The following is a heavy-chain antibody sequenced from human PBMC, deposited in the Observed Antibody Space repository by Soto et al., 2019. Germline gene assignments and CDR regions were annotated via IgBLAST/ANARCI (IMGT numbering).Heavy chain of an antibody. CDR2: INPKSGGT. Sequence: ASVEVSCKASGYSFTDYHIHWVRQAPGQGLEWLGRINPKSGGTSTAQKFQGWVTMTTDTSISTASMELTRLTSDDTAIYYCARGDSTDCSNGVCSFFYNHDMDVWGQGTTVTLSS. D-gene: IGHD2-8*01. CDR1: GYSFTDYH. CDR3: ARGDSTDCSNGVCSFFYNHDMDV. V-gene: IGHV1-2*04. J-gene: IGHJ6*02.